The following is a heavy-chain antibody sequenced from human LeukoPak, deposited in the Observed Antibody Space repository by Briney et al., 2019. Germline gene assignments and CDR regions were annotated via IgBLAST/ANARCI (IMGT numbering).Heavy chain of an antibody. CDR1: GYSISGGYY. D-gene: IGHD3-9*01. CDR2: INHSGST. V-gene: IGHV4-38-2*01. J-gene: IGHJ4*02. CDR3: ARKDGDW. Sequence: PSETLSLTCVVSGYSISGGYYWGWIRQPPGKGLEWIGEINHSGSTNYNPSLKSRVTISLDTSKNQVSLRLSSVTAADTAVYYCARKDGDWWGQGTLVTVSS.